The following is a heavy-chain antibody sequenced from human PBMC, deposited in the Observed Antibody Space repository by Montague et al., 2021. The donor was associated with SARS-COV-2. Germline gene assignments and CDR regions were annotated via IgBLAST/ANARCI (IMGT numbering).Heavy chain of an antibody. CDR2: IKQDGSEK. J-gene: IGHJ6*02. CDR3: ARGGLYYYCSGSYWFTEHYYYDGMDV. V-gene: IGHV3-7*01. Sequence: SLRLSCAASGFIFSSYWMSWVRQAPGKGLEWVANIKQDGSEKYYVDSVKGRFTISRDNAKNSLYLQMNSLRAEDTAGYYCARGGLYYYCSGSYWFTEHYYYDGMDVWGQGTTVTVSS. D-gene: IGHD3-10*01. CDR1: GFIFSSYW.